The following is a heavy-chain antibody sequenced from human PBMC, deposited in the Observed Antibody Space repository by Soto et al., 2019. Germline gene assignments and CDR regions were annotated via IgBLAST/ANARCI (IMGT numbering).Heavy chain of an antibody. J-gene: IGHJ5*02. CDR3: AKQSCSSTSCYGNWFDP. D-gene: IGHD2-2*01. V-gene: IGHV3-23*01. CDR1: GFPFSSYS. Sequence: GGSLSLSCAASGFPFSSYSMSWVRQAPGKGLEWVSAISGSGGSTYYADSVKGRFTISRDNSKNTLYLQMNSLRAEDTAVYYCAKQSCSSTSCYGNWFDPWGQGTLVTVSS. CDR2: ISGSGGST.